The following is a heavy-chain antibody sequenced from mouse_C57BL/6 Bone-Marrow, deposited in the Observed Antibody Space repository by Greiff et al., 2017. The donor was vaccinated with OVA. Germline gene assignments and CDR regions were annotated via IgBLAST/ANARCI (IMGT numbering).Heavy chain of an antibody. D-gene: IGHD2-3*01. CDR3: ARNYDGYPPYAMDY. V-gene: IGHV2-2*01. Sequence: VKLMESGPGLVQPSQSLSITCTVSGFSLTSYGVHWVRQSPGKGLEWLGVIWSGGSTDYNAAFISRLSISKDNSKSQVFFKMNSLQADDTAIYYCARNYDGYPPYAMDYWGQGTSVTVSS. CDR2: IWSGGST. J-gene: IGHJ4*01. CDR1: GFSLTSYG.